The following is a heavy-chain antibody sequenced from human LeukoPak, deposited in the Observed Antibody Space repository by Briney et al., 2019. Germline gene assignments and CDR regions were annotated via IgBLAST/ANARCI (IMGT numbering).Heavy chain of an antibody. J-gene: IGHJ4*02. CDR3: ATTEIGYTSGSYHPDC. CDR1: GLTVSSNY. Sequence: GGSLRLSCAASGLTVSSNYMSWVRQAPGKGLEWVSVLYSGGGTYYADSVKGRFTISRDNSKNSLYLQMNSLKTEDTALYYCATTEIGYTSGSYHPDCWGQGTLVTVSS. V-gene: IGHV3-53*05. CDR2: LYSGGGT. D-gene: IGHD6-19*01.